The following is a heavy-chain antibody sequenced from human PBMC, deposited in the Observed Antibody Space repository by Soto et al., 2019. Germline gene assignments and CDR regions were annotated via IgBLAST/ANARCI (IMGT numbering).Heavy chain of an antibody. CDR1: GFTVSSNY. D-gene: IGHD6-13*01. CDR3: ARDSVAAAGIDYYYYGMDV. Sequence: PGGSLRLSCAASGFTVSSNYMSWVRQAPGKGLEWVSVIYSGGSTYYADSVKGRFTISRDNSKNTLYLQMNSLRAEDTAVYYCARDSVAAAGIDYYYYGMDVWGQGTTVTVSS. J-gene: IGHJ6*02. V-gene: IGHV3-53*01. CDR2: IYSGGST.